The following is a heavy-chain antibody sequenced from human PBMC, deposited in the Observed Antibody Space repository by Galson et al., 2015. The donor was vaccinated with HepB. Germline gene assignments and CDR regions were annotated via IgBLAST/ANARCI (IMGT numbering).Heavy chain of an antibody. CDR2: ISYDGRNK. V-gene: IGHV3-30*04. CDR3: ARDKLETVAGTGYFQH. D-gene: IGHD6-19*01. J-gene: IGHJ1*01. Sequence: SLRLSCAASGFTFSSYAMHWVRRAPGKGQEWVAVISYDGRNKYYVDSVKGRFTISRDNSKNTLYLQMNSLRAEDTAVYYCARDKLETVAGTGYFQHWGQGTLVTVSS. CDR1: GFTFSSYA.